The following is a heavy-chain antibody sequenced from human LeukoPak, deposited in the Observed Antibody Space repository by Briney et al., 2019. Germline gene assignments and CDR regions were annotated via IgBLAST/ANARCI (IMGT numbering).Heavy chain of an antibody. CDR3: ARDSYYGSGSYDY. CDR2: ISYDGSNK. Sequence: GGSLRLSCAVSGFTFSSYDMHWVRQAPGKGLEWVAVISYDGSNKHYADSVKGRFTISRDNAKNSLYLQMNSLRAEDTAVYYCARDSYYGSGSYDYWGQGTLVTVSS. J-gene: IGHJ4*02. D-gene: IGHD3-10*01. CDR1: GFTFSSYD. V-gene: IGHV3-30*03.